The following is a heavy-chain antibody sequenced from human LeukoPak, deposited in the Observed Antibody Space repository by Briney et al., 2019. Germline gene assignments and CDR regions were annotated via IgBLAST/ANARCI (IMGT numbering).Heavy chain of an antibody. CDR3: ASSEVRRYCSSTSCFGLDY. Sequence: AGVHVSREASVYTFPGYYMLGVGPAPRRGVEGVGRNNPSSGGTNYAQKFQGRVTMTRDTSISTAYMELSRLRSDDTAVYYCASSEVRRYCSSTSCFGLDYWGQGTLVTVSS. CDR1: VYTFPGYY. J-gene: IGHJ4*02. CDR2: NNPSSGGT. V-gene: IGHV1-2*06. D-gene: IGHD2-2*01.